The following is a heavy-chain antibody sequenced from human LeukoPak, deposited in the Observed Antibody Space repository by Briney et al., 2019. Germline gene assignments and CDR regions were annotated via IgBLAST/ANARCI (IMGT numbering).Heavy chain of an antibody. CDR2: IYYSGST. D-gene: IGHD1-7*01. J-gene: IGHJ4*02. Sequence: SSETLSLTCTVSGGSISSYYWSWIRQPPGKGLEWIGYIYYSGSTNYNPSLKSRLSISVDTSKNQFSLKLTSVTAADTAVYYCARHDNVGNYPLDYWGQGTLVTVSS. V-gene: IGHV4-59*08. CDR1: GGSISSYY. CDR3: ARHDNVGNYPLDY.